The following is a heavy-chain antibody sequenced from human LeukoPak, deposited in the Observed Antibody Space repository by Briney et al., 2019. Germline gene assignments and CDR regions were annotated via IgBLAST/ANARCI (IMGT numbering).Heavy chain of an antibody. V-gene: IGHV3-9*01. CDR2: ISWNSGSI. Sequence: GGSLRLSCAASGFTFDDYAMHWVRQAPGKGLEWVSGISWNSGSIGYADSVKGRFTISRDNAKNSLYLQMNSLRAEDTAVYYCARYHYYDSSGYDYWGQGTLVTVSS. D-gene: IGHD3-22*01. J-gene: IGHJ4*02. CDR3: ARYHYYDSSGYDY. CDR1: GFTFDDYA.